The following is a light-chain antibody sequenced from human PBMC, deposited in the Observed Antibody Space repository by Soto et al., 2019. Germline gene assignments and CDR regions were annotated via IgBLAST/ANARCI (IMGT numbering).Light chain of an antibody. J-gene: IGLJ2*01. CDR3: CSYAGSYTLVV. CDR2: DVS. CDR1: SSDVGGYNY. V-gene: IGLV2-11*01. Sequence: QSALTQPRSVSGSPGQSVTIYCTGTSSDVGGYNYVSWYQQHPGKAPKLMIYDVSKRPSGVPDRFSGSKSGNTASLTISGLQAEDEADYYCCSYAGSYTLVVFGGGTKVTVL.